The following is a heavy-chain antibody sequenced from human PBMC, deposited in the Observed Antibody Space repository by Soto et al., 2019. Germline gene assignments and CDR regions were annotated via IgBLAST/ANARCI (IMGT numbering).Heavy chain of an antibody. CDR2: IYYSGST. Sequence: PSETLSLTCTVSGGSISSGGYYWSWIRQHPGKGLEWIGYIYYSGSTYYNPSLKSRVTISVDTSKNQFSLKLSSVTAADTAVYYCARDFRYCSSTSCQSGYYGMDVWGQGTTVTVSS. CDR1: GGSISSGGYY. CDR3: ARDFRYCSSTSCQSGYYGMDV. V-gene: IGHV4-31*03. J-gene: IGHJ6*02. D-gene: IGHD2-2*01.